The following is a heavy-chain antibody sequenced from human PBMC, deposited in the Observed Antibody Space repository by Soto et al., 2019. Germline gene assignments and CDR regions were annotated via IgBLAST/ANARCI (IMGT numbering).Heavy chain of an antibody. CDR1: GGSISSYY. V-gene: IGHV4-59*08. CDR2: IHYSGST. J-gene: IGHJ4*02. CDR3: ARHVNVAVAGTGFDY. D-gene: IGHD6-19*01. Sequence: QVQLQESGPGLVKPSETLSLTCTVSGGSISSYYWSWIRQPPGKGLEWIGHIHYSGSTNYNPSLRSPVTTSVVTSPNQLSLKLSSGTAADTAVYYCARHVNVAVAGTGFDYWGQGTLVTVSS.